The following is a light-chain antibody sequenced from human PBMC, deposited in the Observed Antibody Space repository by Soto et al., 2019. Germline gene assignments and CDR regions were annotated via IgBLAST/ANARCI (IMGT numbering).Light chain of an antibody. V-gene: IGKV1-5*01. CDR1: QCVSDS. J-gene: IGKJ1*01. CDR2: DVS. CDR3: QQYDYSRT. Sequence: DIQMTQSPSTLSASVGDTVTITCRASQCVSDSLAWYQVKPGEAPKLLIFDVSNLETGVPSRFSGSGSGTEFSLTIRGLQPDDFATYYCQQYDYSRTFGQGTKVEIK.